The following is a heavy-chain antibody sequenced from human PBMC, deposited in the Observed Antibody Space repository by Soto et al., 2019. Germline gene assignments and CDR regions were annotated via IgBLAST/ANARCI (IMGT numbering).Heavy chain of an antibody. CDR2: IIPIIGII. CDR3: AGDPDSHYNDSHASSYP. CDR1: GGTFSTYT. Sequence: QVQLVQSGAEVKKPGSSVKVSCKASGGTFSTYTITWVRQAPGQGLEWMGRIIPIIGIINYAQKFQGRATISADKFMGTAYMELTGLRFDDTAVYYCAGDPDSHYNDSHASSYPWGQGTLVTVSS. D-gene: IGHD4-4*01. J-gene: IGHJ5*02. V-gene: IGHV1-69*08.